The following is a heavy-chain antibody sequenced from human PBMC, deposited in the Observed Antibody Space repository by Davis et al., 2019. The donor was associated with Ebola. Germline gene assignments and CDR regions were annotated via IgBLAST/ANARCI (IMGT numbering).Heavy chain of an antibody. V-gene: IGHV3-30*04. D-gene: IGHD4-23*01. CDR2: ISYDGSNK. CDR1: GFTFSSYA. Sequence: GESLKISCAASGFTFSSYAMHWVRQAPGKGLEWVAVISYDGSNKYYADSVKGRFTISRDNSKNTLYLQMNSLRAEDTAVYYCAKDDYGGNSGMLFYYYYGMDVWGKGTTVTVSS. J-gene: IGHJ6*04. CDR3: AKDDYGGNSGMLFYYYYGMDV.